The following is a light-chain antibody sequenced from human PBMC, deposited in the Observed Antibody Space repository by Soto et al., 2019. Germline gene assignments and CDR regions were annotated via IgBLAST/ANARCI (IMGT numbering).Light chain of an antibody. CDR2: KAS. CDR3: QHYNSYSEA. Sequence: DIQMTQSPSSLSASVGDRFTITCRASQTISSWLEWYQQKPGKAPKLLXYKASTLKSGVPSRFRGSGSGTEFTLTISSLQPDDFETYYCQHYNSYSEAFGQGTKVDIK. V-gene: IGKV1-5*03. J-gene: IGKJ1*01. CDR1: QTISSW.